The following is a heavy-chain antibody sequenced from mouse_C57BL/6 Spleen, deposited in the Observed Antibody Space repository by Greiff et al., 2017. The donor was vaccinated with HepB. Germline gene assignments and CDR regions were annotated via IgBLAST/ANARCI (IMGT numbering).Heavy chain of an antibody. CDR1: GYTFTSYW. J-gene: IGHJ2*01. CDR3: VRRWLLRGYFDY. Sequence: QVQLQQPGAELVKPGASVKLSCKASGYTFTSYWMQWVKQRPGQGLEWIGEIDPSDSYTNYNQKFKGKATLTVDTSSSTAYMQLGSLTSEDSAVYYCVRRWLLRGYFDYWGQGTTLTVSS. CDR2: IDPSDSYT. D-gene: IGHD2-3*01. V-gene: IGHV1-50*01.